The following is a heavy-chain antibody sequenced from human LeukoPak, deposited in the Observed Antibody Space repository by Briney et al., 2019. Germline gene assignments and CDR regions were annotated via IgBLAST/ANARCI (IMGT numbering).Heavy chain of an antibody. Sequence: ASVTVSCKASGGTFSSYAISWVRQAPGQGLEWMGGIIPIFGTANYGQKFQGRVTITADESTSTAYMELSRLRSEDTAVYYCAAGATLIDYWGQGTLVTVSS. CDR1: GGTFSSYA. D-gene: IGHD1-26*01. CDR3: AAGATLIDY. J-gene: IGHJ4*02. V-gene: IGHV1-69*01. CDR2: IIPIFGTA.